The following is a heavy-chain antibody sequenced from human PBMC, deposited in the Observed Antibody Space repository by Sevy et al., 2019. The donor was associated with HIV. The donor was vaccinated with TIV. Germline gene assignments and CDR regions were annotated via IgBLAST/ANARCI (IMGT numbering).Heavy chain of an antibody. CDR1: GYSFTSYW. D-gene: IGHD6-13*01. V-gene: IGHV5-51*01. Sequence: GESLKISCKGSGYSFTSYWIGWVRQMPGKGLEWMGIIYPGDSDTGYSPSFQGQVTISAEKSISTAYQQWSSLKASDTAMYYCARDIAAAGTSDAFDIWGQGTMVTVSS. CDR3: ARDIAAAGTSDAFDI. J-gene: IGHJ3*02. CDR2: IYPGDSDT.